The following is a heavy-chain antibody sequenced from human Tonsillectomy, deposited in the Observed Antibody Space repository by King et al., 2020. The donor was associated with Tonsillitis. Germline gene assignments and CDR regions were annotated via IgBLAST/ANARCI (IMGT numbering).Heavy chain of an antibody. Sequence: VQLVESGGGLVQPGGSLRLSCAVSGFTFSSYWMEWVRQAPGKGLVSVSRVNGDGSYINYEDSVKGRFTISRDNAKNTVYLQMNRLRGEDTAAYYCARTADGDHLDYWGQGTQVTVSS. D-gene: IGHD4-17*01. CDR1: GFTFSSYW. CDR3: ARTADGDHLDY. V-gene: IGHV3-74*01. CDR2: VNGDGSYI. J-gene: IGHJ4*02.